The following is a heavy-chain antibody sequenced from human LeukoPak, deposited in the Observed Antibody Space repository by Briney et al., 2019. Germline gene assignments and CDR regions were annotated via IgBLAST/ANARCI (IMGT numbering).Heavy chain of an antibody. Sequence: ASVEVSCKASGYTFTGYYMHWVRQAPGQGLEWMGWINPNSGGTNYAQDFHGRVTMTRDTSISTAYMELSRLRSDDTAVYYYARAGDSRNLAWGQGTLVTVSS. CDR3: ARAGDSRNLA. D-gene: IGHD3-22*01. V-gene: IGHV1-2*02. J-gene: IGHJ5*02. CDR2: INPNSGGT. CDR1: GYTFTGYY.